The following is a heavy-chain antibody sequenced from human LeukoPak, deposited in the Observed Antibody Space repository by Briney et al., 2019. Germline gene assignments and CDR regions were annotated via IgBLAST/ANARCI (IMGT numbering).Heavy chain of an antibody. CDR2: ISAQHGQT. J-gene: IGHJ4*02. CDR3: AGALGYCTSNVCYLKY. V-gene: IGHV1-18*01. Sequence: GASVKVSCKTSGYTFTSYDITWVRQAAGQGLEWMGWISAQHGQTEDAPNSQHRVTMTTDTYTNTTYMELRSRRSDDTAVYYCAGALGYCTSNVCYLKYWGQGTLGTVSS. D-gene: IGHD2-8*01. CDR1: GYTFTSYD.